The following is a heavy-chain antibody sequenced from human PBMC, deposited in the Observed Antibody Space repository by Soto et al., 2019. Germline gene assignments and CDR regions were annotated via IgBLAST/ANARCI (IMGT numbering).Heavy chain of an antibody. CDR1: GSTFSSYG. D-gene: IGHD3-16*02. V-gene: IGHV3-30*18. Sequence: PGGSLRLSCAASGSTFSSYGMHWVRQAPGKGLEWVALTSYDGSNKYYADSVKGRFTISRDNSKNTLYLQMNSLRAEDTAVYFCAKGSYNCIWGSYRSRFDYWGQGTLVTVSS. J-gene: IGHJ4*02. CDR3: AKGSYNCIWGSYRSRFDY. CDR2: TSYDGSNK.